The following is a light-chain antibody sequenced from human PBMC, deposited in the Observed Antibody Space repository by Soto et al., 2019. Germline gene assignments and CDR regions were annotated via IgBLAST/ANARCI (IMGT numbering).Light chain of an antibody. Sequence: QSALTQPASVSGSPGQSITISCTGTSSDVGNYKYVSWYQQHPGKAPKLMIYEVSNRPSGVSNRFSGSKSGNTASLTISGLQAEDETDYYCFSYTSCGTYVFGTGTKVIGL. CDR2: EVS. J-gene: IGLJ1*01. CDR1: SSDVGNYKY. CDR3: FSYTSCGTYV. V-gene: IGLV2-14*01.